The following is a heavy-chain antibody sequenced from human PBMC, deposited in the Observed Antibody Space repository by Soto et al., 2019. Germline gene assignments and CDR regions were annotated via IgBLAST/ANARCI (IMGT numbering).Heavy chain of an antibody. Sequence: QVQLVQSGAEVKKPGASVKVSCKASGYTFTGYYMHWVRQAPGQGLEWMGWINPNSGGTNYAQKCEGGVTLPRDPSISTAYMELSRLRSDDTAVYYCARGLSSWGTVTTTAINWFDPWGQGTLVTVSS. V-gene: IGHV1-2*02. J-gene: IGHJ5*02. CDR1: GYTFTGYY. D-gene: IGHD4-17*01. CDR2: INPNSGGT. CDR3: ARGLSSWGTVTTTAINWFDP.